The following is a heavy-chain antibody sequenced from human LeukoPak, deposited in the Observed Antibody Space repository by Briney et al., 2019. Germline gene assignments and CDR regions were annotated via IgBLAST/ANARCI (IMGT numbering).Heavy chain of an antibody. CDR1: GGSISSYY. CDR3: ARDASSYGYFGY. D-gene: IGHD3-10*01. CDR2: IYYSGST. J-gene: IGHJ4*02. Sequence: PSETLSLTCTVSGGSISSYYWSWIRQPPGKGLEWIGYIYYSGSTYYNPSLKSRVTISVDTSKNQFSLKLSSVTAADTAVYYCARDASSYGYFGYWGQGTLVTVSS. V-gene: IGHV4-59*12.